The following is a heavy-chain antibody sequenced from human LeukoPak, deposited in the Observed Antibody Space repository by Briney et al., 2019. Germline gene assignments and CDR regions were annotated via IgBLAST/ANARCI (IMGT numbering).Heavy chain of an antibody. J-gene: IGHJ4*02. Sequence: SETLSLTCTVSGGSISSYYWSWIRQPAGKGLEWIRRVYTSGSPNYNPSLKSRVTMSVDTSKHPFSLNLSSVTAADTALYSGARVSMVYAHRIERFFDYCGEGSLVAPSS. CDR1: GGSISSYY. CDR3: ARVSMVYAHRIERFFDY. V-gene: IGHV4-4*07. D-gene: IGHD2-8*01. CDR2: VYTSGSP.